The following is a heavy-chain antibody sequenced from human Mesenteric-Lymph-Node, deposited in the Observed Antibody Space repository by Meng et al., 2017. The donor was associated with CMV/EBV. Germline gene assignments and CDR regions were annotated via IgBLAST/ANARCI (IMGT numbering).Heavy chain of an antibody. CDR2: IISIFGTA. D-gene: IGHD2-21*01. V-gene: IGHV1-69*05. J-gene: IGHJ2*01. Sequence: SVKVSCKASAYTFTSYYIHWVRQAPGQGLEWMGGIISIFGTANYAQRFQGRVTITTDESTSTAYMELSSLRSEDTAVYYCARDNCGGDCYSPTDWYFDLWGRGTLVTVSS. CDR1: AYTFTSYY. CDR3: ARDNCGGDCYSPTDWYFDL.